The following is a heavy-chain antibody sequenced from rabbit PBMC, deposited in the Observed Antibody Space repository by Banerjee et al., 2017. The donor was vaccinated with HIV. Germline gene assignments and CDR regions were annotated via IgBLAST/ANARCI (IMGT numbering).Heavy chain of an antibody. J-gene: IGHJ4*01. Sequence: QEQLEESGGGLVQPGGSLKLSCKASGFDFSRYYMSWVRQAPGKGLEWIAYIYPDYGSTDYASCVNGRFSISLDNAQNTLFLQMTGLTAADTATYLCSRELAGVIGWNFNLWGPGTLGPVS. V-gene: IGHV1S47*01. CDR1: GFDFSRYY. CDR3: SRELAGVIGWNFNL. D-gene: IGHD4-1*01. CDR2: IYPDYGST.